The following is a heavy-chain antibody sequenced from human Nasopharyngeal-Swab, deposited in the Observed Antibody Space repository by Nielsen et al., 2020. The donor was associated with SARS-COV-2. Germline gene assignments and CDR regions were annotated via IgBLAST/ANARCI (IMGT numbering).Heavy chain of an antibody. Sequence: WIRQPPGKGLEWIGEIVHSGSARQNPSLGSRVTMSIDKSRDQLSLRLTSVTAADTAVYYCVRPIYYYTGVWGQGTTVTVSS. CDR3: VRPIYYYTGV. J-gene: IGHJ6*03. V-gene: IGHV4-4*02. CDR2: IVHSGSA.